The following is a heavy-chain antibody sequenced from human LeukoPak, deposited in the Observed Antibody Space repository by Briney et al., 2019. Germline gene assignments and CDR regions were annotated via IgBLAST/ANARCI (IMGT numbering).Heavy chain of an antibody. D-gene: IGHD6-13*01. CDR3: ARDGLAAAGYYYYMDV. CDR1: GFTFSSYS. CDR2: ISSSSSYI. V-gene: IGHV3-21*04. J-gene: IGHJ6*03. Sequence: GGSLRLSCAASGFTFSSYSMNWVRQAPGKGLEWVSSISSSSSYIYYADSVKGRFTISRDNAKNSLYLQMNSLRAEDTALYYCARDGLAAAGYYYYMDVWGKGTTVTVSS.